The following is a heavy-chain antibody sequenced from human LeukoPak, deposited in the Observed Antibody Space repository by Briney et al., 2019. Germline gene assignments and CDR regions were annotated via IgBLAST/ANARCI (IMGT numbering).Heavy chain of an antibody. Sequence: GGSLRLSCATSGFTFSRYGMHWVRQAPGKGLEWVAFIQYDGANKYYTDSVKGRFTVSRDNSKNTLYLQMSSLITEDTAVYYCANTPYGSSGPSFDYWGPGTLVTVSS. V-gene: IGHV3-30*02. CDR2: IQYDGANK. CDR1: GFTFSRYG. CDR3: ANTPYGSSGPSFDY. J-gene: IGHJ4*02. D-gene: IGHD3-22*01.